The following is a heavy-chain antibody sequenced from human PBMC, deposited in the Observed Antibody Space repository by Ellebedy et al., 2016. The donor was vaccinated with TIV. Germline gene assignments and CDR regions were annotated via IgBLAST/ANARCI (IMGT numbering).Heavy chain of an antibody. D-gene: IGHD1-1*01. V-gene: IGHV3-7*01. CDR2: IKQDGSEK. CDR1: GFTFSSYW. Sequence: GESLKISCAASGFTFSSYWMSWVRQAPGKGLEWVANIKQDGSEKYYVDSVKGRFTISRDNAKNSLYLQMNSLRAEDTAVYYCARDAGTTFAEDYWGQGTLVTVSS. CDR3: ARDAGTTFAEDY. J-gene: IGHJ4*02.